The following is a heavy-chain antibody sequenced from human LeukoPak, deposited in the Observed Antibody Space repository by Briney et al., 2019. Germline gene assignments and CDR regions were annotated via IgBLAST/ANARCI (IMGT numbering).Heavy chain of an antibody. CDR2: ITGSAADT. Sequence: GGSLRLSCAASGFTFSNYAMNWVRQAPGKRLEWVSAITGSAADTYSADSVKGRFTISRDNSRNTLYLQMNSLRAEDTAVYYCAKPTVGSGSHYGLDVWGKGTTVTVSS. J-gene: IGHJ6*04. CDR1: GFTFSNYA. V-gene: IGHV3-23*01. D-gene: IGHD3-10*01. CDR3: AKPTVGSGSHYGLDV.